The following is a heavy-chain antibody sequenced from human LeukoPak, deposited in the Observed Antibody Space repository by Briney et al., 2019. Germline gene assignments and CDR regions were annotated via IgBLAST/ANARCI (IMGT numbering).Heavy chain of an antibody. CDR1: GFTFGDHY. J-gene: IGHJ4*02. CDR3: ASPGAAAAAPGFDY. Sequence: GGSLRLSCAASGFTFGDHYMDWVRQAPGKGLEWIARTKNKPDNYVTQYAASVKGRFTSSRDDSKNSLYLQMNSLKIEDTAVYYCASPGAAAAAPGFDYWGQGTLVTVSP. D-gene: IGHD6-25*01. V-gene: IGHV3-72*01. CDR2: TKNKPDNYVT.